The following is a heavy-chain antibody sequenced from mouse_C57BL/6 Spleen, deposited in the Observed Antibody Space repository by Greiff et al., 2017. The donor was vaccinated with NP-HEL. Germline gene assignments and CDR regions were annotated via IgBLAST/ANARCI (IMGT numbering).Heavy chain of an antibody. Sequence: EVQLQQSGPELVKPGASVKMSCKASGYTFTDYNMHWVKQSHGKSLEWIGYINPNNGGTNYKQKFKGKATLTVNKSSSTAYMELRSLTSKESAVYYGVLREVTTGCFDYWGQGTTLTVSS. V-gene: IGHV1-22*01. CDR1: GYTFTDYN. CDR2: INPNNGGT. D-gene: IGHD2-2*01. CDR3: VLREVTTGCFDY. J-gene: IGHJ2*01.